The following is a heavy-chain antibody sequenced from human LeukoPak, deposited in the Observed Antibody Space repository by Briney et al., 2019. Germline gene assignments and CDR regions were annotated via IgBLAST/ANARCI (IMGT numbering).Heavy chain of an antibody. D-gene: IGHD6-13*01. CDR1: GYTFTRYG. V-gene: IGHV1-18*01. CDR2: IGAFCPNT. CDR3: ARGSSYTSSWHEDY. Sequence: ASVKVSCKASGYTFTRYGITWVRQAPGQGLEWMAWIGAFCPNTDYAQTFQGRVSLTADTSTSTAYMELTTLTSDDTAVYYCARGSSYTSSWHEDYWSQGTLVTVSS. J-gene: IGHJ4*02.